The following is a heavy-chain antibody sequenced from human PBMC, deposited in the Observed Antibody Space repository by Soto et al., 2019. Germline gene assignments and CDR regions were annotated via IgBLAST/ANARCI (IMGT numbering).Heavy chain of an antibody. Sequence: EVQLVESGGGLVQPGGSLRLSCTASGFTFSSYWMHWVRQAPGKGLVWVSRLNSDRSSTSYADSVKGRFTISRDDAKNTLYLQMNSLRAEDTAVYYCARGGFWNGYSEISHWGQGTLVTVSS. D-gene: IGHD3-3*01. CDR3: ARGGFWNGYSEISH. CDR1: GFTFSSYW. J-gene: IGHJ4*02. V-gene: IGHV3-74*01. CDR2: LNSDRSST.